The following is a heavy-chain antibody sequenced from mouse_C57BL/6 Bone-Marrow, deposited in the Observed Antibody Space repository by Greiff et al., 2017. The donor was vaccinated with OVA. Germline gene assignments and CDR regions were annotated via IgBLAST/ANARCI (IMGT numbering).Heavy chain of an antibody. D-gene: IGHD1-1*01. CDR1: GYSFTGYY. V-gene: IGHV1-31*01. J-gene: IGHJ2*01. CDR2: IYPYNGVS. CDR3: ARGGTTVAGDY. Sequence: EVQRVESGPELVKPGASVKISCKASGYSFTGYYMHWVKQSHGNILDWIGYIYPYNGVSSYNQKFKGKATLTVDKSSSTAYMELRSLTSEDSAVYYCARGGTTVAGDYWGQGTTLTVSS.